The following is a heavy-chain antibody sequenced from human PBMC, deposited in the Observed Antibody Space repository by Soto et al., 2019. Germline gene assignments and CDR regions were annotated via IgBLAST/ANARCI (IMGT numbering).Heavy chain of an antibody. V-gene: IGHV4-61*01. CDR2: MHYSGST. D-gene: IGHD6-25*01. CDR3: ARESGGYDSSTRYGLDV. CDR1: GGSVTSTSDY. J-gene: IGHJ6*02. Sequence: LXLTCTVSGGSVTSTSDYWSWIRQPPGKGLEWIGYMHYSGSTDYNPSLKIRVTISVDRSKNQFSLNLSSVTAADTAIYYCARESGGYDSSTRYGLDVWGQGTTVTVSS.